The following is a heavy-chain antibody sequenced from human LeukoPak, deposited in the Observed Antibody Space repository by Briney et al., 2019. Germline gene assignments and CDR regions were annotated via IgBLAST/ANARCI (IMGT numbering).Heavy chain of an antibody. CDR1: GGSFSGYY. V-gene: IGHV4-34*11. CDR2: IYYSGST. CDR3: ARDRYYYDNSGKFDY. Sequence: SETLSLTCAVYGGSFSGYYWSWIRQPPGKGLEWIGSIYYSGSTYYNTSLKSRVTMSVDTSKNQVSLNVSSVTAADTAVYYCARDRYYYDNSGKFDYWGQGTLATVSS. D-gene: IGHD3-22*01. J-gene: IGHJ4*02.